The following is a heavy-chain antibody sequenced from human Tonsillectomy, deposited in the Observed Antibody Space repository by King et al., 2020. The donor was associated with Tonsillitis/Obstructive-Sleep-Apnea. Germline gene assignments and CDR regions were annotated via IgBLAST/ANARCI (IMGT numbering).Heavy chain of an antibody. CDR1: GYIFINYW. D-gene: IGHD5-18*01. Sequence: VQLVESGAEVKKPGESLKISCKASGYIFINYWIGWVRQMPGKGLEWMGIIYPDDSDINYSPSFQGQVTISADKSISTVYLQGSILKASDTAMYYCAIDEGGDEVSTGMANDYYPYLDVCGKGTTLTVSS. CDR3: AIDEGGDEVSTGMANDYYPYLDV. CDR2: IYPDDSDI. J-gene: IGHJ6*03. V-gene: IGHV5-51*01.